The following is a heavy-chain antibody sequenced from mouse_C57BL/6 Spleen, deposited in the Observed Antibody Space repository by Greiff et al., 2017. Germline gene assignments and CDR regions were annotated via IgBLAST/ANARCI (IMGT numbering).Heavy chain of an antibody. Sequence: QVQLQQSGPELVKPGASVKISCKASGYAFSSSWMNWVKQRPGKGLEWLGRIYPGDGDTNYNGKFKGKATLTAGKSSSTAYMQLSSLTSEDSAVYFCARLDPLYYGNYFDYWGQGTTLTVSS. CDR1: GYAFSSSW. J-gene: IGHJ2*01. CDR3: ARLDPLYYGNYFDY. D-gene: IGHD2-1*01. CDR2: IYPGDGDT. V-gene: IGHV1-82*01.